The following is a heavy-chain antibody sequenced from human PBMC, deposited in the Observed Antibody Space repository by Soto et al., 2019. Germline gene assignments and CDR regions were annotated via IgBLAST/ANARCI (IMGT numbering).Heavy chain of an antibody. CDR2: ISSSSSII. CDR3: ASERRNDFWSGINYYYYYGMDV. V-gene: IGHV3-48*02. J-gene: IGHJ6*02. CDR1: GFTFSSYS. Sequence: GGSLRLSCAASGFTFSSYSMNWVRQAPGKGLEWVSYISSSSSIIYYADSVKGRFTISRDNAKNSLYLQMNSLRDEDTAVYYCASERRNDFWSGINYYYYYGMDVWGQGTTVTVSS. D-gene: IGHD3-3*01.